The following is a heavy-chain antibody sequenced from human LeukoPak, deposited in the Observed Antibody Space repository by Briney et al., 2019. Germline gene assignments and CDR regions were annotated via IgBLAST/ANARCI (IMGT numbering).Heavy chain of an antibody. D-gene: IGHD3-10*01. V-gene: IGHV4-39*07. CDR1: GDSISSNSYY. Sequence: SETLSLTCTVSGDSISSNSYYWGWIGQPPGTGLELIVSIYYSGSTYYNTSLKSRVTISVDTSNNQFYLQMTAVTAVDTAVYYCATIYGSGSYNKWYVWGKGTTVTVSS. J-gene: IGHJ6*04. CDR3: ATIYGSGSYNKWYV. CDR2: IYYSGST.